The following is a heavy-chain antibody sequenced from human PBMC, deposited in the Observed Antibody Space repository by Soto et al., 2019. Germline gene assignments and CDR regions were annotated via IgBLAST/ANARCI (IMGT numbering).Heavy chain of an antibody. CDR3: ATDLRDEITILHY. V-gene: IGHV1-24*01. CDR2: FDPEDGET. CDR1: GYTLTELS. D-gene: IGHD3-3*01. J-gene: IGHJ4*02. Sequence: ASVKVSCKVSGYTLTELSMHWVRQAPGKGLEWMGGFDPEDGETIYAQKFQGGVTMTEDTSTDTAYMELSSLRSEDTAVYYCATDLRDEITILHYWGQGTLVTVSS.